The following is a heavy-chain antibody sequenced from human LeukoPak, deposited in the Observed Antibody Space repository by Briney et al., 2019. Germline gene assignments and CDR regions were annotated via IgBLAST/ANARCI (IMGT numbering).Heavy chain of an antibody. J-gene: IGHJ6*02. CDR3: ARDSWSGYYDFWSGYYKAYYGMDV. D-gene: IGHD3-3*01. CDR1: GYTFTSYG. Sequence: GALVKVSCKASGYTFTSYGISWVRQAPGQGLEWMGWISAYNGNTNYAQKLQGRVTMTTGTSTSTAYMELRSLRSDDTAVYYCARDSWSGYYDFWSGYYKAYYGMDVWGQGTTVTVSS. V-gene: IGHV1-18*01. CDR2: ISAYNGNT.